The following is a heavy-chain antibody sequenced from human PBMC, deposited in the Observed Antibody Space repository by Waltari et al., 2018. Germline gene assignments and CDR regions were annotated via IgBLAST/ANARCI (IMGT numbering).Heavy chain of an antibody. V-gene: IGHV4-38-2*02. Sequence: QVQLQESGPGLVKPSETLSLTCPVSGYSISSGYYWGWIRQPPGKGLEWIGSIYHSGSTYYNPSLKSRVTISVDTSKNQFSLKLSSVTAADTAVYYCARESYTILYYYYYYMDVWGKGTTVTISS. D-gene: IGHD3-3*01. J-gene: IGHJ6*03. CDR2: IYHSGST. CDR1: GYSISSGYY. CDR3: ARESYTILYYYYYYMDV.